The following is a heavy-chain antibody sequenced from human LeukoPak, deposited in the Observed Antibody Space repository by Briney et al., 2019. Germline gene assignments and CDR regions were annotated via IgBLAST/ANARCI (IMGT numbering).Heavy chain of an antibody. V-gene: IGHV7-4-1*02. CDR3: ARPTRPRYDYGDFNFDY. Sequence: ASVKVSCKASGYTFTSYAMNWVRQAPGQGLEWMGWINTNTGNPTYAQGFTGRFVFSLDTSVSTAYLQISSLKAEDTAVYYCARPTRPRYDYGDFNFDYWGQGTLVTVSS. J-gene: IGHJ4*02. CDR1: GYTFTSYA. CDR2: INTNTGNP. D-gene: IGHD4-17*01.